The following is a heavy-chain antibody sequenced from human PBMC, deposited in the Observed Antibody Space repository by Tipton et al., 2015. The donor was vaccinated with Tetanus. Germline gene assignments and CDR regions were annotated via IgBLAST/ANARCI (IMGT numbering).Heavy chain of an antibody. V-gene: IGHV4-34*01. Sequence: LRLSCAVYGGSFSGYYWSWIRQPPGKGLEWIGEINHSGSTNYNPSLKGRVTISVDTSKNQFSLKLSSVTAADTAVYYCARGTLGASCSSGSCSPRFDPWGQGTLVTVSS. CDR1: GGSFSGYY. CDR3: ARGTLGASCSSGSCSPRFDP. D-gene: IGHD2-15*01. CDR2: INHSGST. J-gene: IGHJ5*02.